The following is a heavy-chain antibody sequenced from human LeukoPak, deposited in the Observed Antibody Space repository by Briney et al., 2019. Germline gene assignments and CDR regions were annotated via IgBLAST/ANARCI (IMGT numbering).Heavy chain of an antibody. J-gene: IGHJ4*02. CDR2: IYPGDSDT. CDR1: GYSFTSYW. CDR3: ARLSTSNLRFALTD. Sequence: GESLKISCKGSGYSFTSYWIGWVGQMPGKGLEWMGIIYPGDSDTRYSPSFQGQVTISADKSISTAYLQWSSLKASDTAMYDCARLSTSNLRFALTDRGQGTLVTVSS. V-gene: IGHV5-51*01. D-gene: IGHD3-10*01.